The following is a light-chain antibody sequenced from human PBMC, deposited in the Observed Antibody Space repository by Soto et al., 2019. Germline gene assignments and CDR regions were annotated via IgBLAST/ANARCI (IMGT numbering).Light chain of an antibody. Sequence: SALTQPASVSGSPGKSITISCTGTSSDVGSYNLVSWYQQHPGKAPKLMIYEVSKRPSGVSNRFSGSKSGNTASLTISGLQAEDEADYYCCSYAGSSTFYVFGTGTKVTVL. CDR3: CSYAGSSTFYV. CDR1: SSDVGSYNL. V-gene: IGLV2-23*02. CDR2: EVS. J-gene: IGLJ1*01.